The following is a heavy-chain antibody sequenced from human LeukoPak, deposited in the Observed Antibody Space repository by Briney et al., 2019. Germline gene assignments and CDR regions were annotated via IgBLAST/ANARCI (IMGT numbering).Heavy chain of an antibody. CDR3: ARAKYYYGSGRGDYFDY. V-gene: IGHV1-46*01. J-gene: IGHJ4*02. CDR2: INPSGGST. D-gene: IGHD3-22*01. Sequence: ASVTVSCKASGYTFTSYYIHWVRQPPAQGREWMGIINPSGGSTNYAQKSQGRVTMTRNTSTNTVHMELNSLHWGDPAGFYLARAKYYYGSGRGDYFDYWGQGTLVTVSS. CDR1: GYTFTSYY.